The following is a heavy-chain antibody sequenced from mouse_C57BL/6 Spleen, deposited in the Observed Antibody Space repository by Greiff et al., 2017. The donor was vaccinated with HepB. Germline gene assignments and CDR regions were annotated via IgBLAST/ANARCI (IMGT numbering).Heavy chain of an antibody. Sequence: VKLQQPGAELVKPGASVKLSCKASGYTFTSYWMHWVKQRPGQGLEWIGMIHPNSGSTNYNEKFKSKATLTVDKSSSTAYMQLSSLTSEDSAVYYWARVYYGSSYGYYAMDCWGKGTSVTVAT. CDR3: ARVYYGSSYGYYAMDC. CDR1: GYTFTSYW. D-gene: IGHD1-1*01. V-gene: IGHV1-64*01. CDR2: IHPNSGST. J-gene: IGHJ4*01.